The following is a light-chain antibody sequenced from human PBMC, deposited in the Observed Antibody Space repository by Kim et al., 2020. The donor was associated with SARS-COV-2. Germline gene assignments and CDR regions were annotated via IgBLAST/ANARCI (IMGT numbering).Light chain of an antibody. CDR2: GAS. V-gene: IGKV3-20*01. CDR3: QQYDSSVWT. Sequence: SPGEGATRACRASQSVTGRFLAWYQQKPGQAPRLLIYGASTRATGIPDRFSGSGSGTDFTLTISRLEPEDFAMYYCQQYDSSVWTFGQGTKVDIK. CDR1: QSVTGRF. J-gene: IGKJ1*01.